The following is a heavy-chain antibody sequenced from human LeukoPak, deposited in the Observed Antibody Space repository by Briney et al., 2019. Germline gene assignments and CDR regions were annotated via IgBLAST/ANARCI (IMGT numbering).Heavy chain of an antibody. D-gene: IGHD1-26*01. CDR3: ARYSGSFFDY. V-gene: IGHV4-38-2*02. CDR1: GYSISSGYY. J-gene: IGHJ4*02. Sequence: SETLSLTCTVSGYSISSGYYWGWIRPPPGKGLEWIGSISYSGNTYYNPSLKSRVTISVYTSKNQFSLKLSSVSAADTAVYYCARYSGSFFDYWGQGTLVTVSS. CDR2: ISYSGNT.